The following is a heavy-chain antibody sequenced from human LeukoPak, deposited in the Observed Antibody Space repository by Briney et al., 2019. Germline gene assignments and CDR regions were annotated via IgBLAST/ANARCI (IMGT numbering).Heavy chain of an antibody. V-gene: IGHV4-4*07. Sequence: SETLSLTCTVSSGSVRSYYWSWIRQAAGKGLEWVGRIYISGSTNYNPSLKSRVTISVDTSKNQFSLKLSSVTAADTAVYYCASYSGYDNYFDYWGQGTLVTVSS. CDR1: SGSVRSYY. D-gene: IGHD5-12*01. CDR2: IYISGST. CDR3: ASYSGYDNYFDY. J-gene: IGHJ4*02.